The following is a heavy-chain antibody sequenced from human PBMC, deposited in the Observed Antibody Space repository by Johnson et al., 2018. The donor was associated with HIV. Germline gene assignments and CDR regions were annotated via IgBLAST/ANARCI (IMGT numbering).Heavy chain of an antibody. CDR3: ARESRTTVVIRGGAFDI. Sequence: QVQLVESGGGVVQPGGSLRLSCVASGFTFSSYAMHWVRQAPGKGLEWVAVISYDGSNKYYADSVKGRFTISRDNSKNTLYLQMNSLRAEDTDVYYCARESRTTVVIRGGAFDIWGQGTMVTVSS. J-gene: IGHJ3*02. D-gene: IGHD4-23*01. V-gene: IGHV3-30*04. CDR1: GFTFSSYA. CDR2: ISYDGSNK.